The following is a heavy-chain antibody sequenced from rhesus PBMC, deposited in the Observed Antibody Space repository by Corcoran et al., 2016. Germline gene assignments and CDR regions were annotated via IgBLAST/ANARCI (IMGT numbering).Heavy chain of an antibody. CDR1: AGSISGGYG. CDR3: ARREYREYYFDY. CDR2: IFGSIGRT. Sequence: QVQLQESGPGLVQPSATLSRTCAVSAGSISGGYGCRWFRQLPGKGLEWVGHIFGSIGRTYYNPSLKSRVTISRDTSKNQFSLKLSSVTAADTAVYYWARREYREYYFDYWGQGVLVTVSS. V-gene: IGHV4S7*01. D-gene: IGHD4-23*01. J-gene: IGHJ4*01.